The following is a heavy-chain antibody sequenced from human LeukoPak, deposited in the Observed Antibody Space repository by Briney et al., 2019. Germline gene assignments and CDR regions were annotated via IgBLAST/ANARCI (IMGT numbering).Heavy chain of an antibody. CDR2: ISYDGSIK. J-gene: IGHJ4*02. V-gene: IGHV3-30*19. Sequence: GGSLRLSCAASGFSFSSYGMHWVRQAPGKGLEWVAVISYDGSIKYYADSLKGRFTISRDNSKNTLYLQMNSLRAEDTAVYYCARTLALYGSGSFFDFWGQGTLVIVSS. CDR1: GFSFSSYG. CDR3: ARTLALYGSGSFFDF. D-gene: IGHD3-10*01.